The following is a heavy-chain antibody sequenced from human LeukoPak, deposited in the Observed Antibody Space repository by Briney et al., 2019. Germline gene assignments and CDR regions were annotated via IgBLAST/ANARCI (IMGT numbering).Heavy chain of an antibody. D-gene: IGHD5-12*01. CDR2: INHNGNVN. CDR1: GLTFSSSW. V-gene: IGHV3-7*03. Sequence: GGSLRLSCTVSGLTFSSSWMDWVRQAPGKGLEWVASINHNGNVNYYVDSVKGRFTFSRDNAKNSVYLQMSSLRVEDTAVYYCARDRMATRPNYYYYGMDVWGQGTTVIVSS. J-gene: IGHJ6*02. CDR3: ARDRMATRPNYYYYGMDV.